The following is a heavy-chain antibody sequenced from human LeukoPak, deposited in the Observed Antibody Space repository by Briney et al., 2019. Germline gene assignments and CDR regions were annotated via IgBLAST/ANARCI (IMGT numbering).Heavy chain of an antibody. J-gene: IGHJ4*02. CDR1: GYTFTSYG. CDR3: ATSPPGIAAAGTIPY. D-gene: IGHD6-13*01. Sequence: ASVNVSCKGSGYTFTSYGISWVRQAPGQGLEWMGWISAYNGNTNYAQKLQGRVTMTTDTSTSTAYMELRSLRSDDTAVYYCATSPPGIAAAGTIPYWGQGTLVTVSS. V-gene: IGHV1-18*01. CDR2: ISAYNGNT.